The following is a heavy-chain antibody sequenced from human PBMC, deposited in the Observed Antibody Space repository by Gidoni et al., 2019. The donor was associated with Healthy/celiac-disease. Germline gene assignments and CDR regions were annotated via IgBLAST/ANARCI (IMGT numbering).Heavy chain of an antibody. CDR3: ARGVVRGAYGMDV. CDR1: GGSFSGYY. V-gene: IGHV4-34*01. J-gene: IGHJ6*02. D-gene: IGHD3-10*01. CDR2: INHSGST. Sequence: QVQLQQWGAGLLKPSETLSLTCAVYGGSFSGYYWSWIRQPPGKGLEWIGEINHSGSTNYNPSLKSRVTISVDTSKNQFSLKLSSVTAADTAVYYCARGVVRGAYGMDVWGQGTTVTVSS.